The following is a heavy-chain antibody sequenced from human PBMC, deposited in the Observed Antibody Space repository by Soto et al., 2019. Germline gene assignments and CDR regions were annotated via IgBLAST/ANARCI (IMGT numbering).Heavy chain of an antibody. CDR2: INHSGST. CDR3: ARAYMVSHTIYYYYYGMDV. Sequence: QVQLQQWGAGLLKPSETLSLTCAGYGGSFSGYYWSWIRQPPGKGLEWIGEINHSGSTNYNPSLKSRVTISVDTSKNQFSLKLSSVTDADTAVYYCARAYMVSHTIYYYYYGMDVWGQGTTVTVSS. J-gene: IGHJ6*02. D-gene: IGHD3-10*01. V-gene: IGHV4-34*01. CDR1: GGSFSGYY.